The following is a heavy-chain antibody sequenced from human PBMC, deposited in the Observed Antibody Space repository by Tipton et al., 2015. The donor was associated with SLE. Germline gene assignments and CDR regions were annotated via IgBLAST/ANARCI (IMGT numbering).Heavy chain of an antibody. Sequence: QSGPEVKEPGASVRVSCRASGYTFTGYDVNWVRQATGQGFEWMGWIGAYNGNTNYAQKFQGRVTMTTDTSTSIAYMELRSLKYDDTAVYYCARAYLSSWSSEGFWGQGTLVTVSS. CDR3: ARAYLSSWSSEGF. V-gene: IGHV1-18*01. D-gene: IGHD6-13*01. CDR2: IGAYNGNT. J-gene: IGHJ4*02. CDR1: GYTFTGYD.